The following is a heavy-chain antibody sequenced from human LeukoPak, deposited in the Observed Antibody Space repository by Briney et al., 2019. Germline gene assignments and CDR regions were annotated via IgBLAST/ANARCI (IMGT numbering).Heavy chain of an antibody. J-gene: IGHJ4*02. CDR2: IYYSGST. CDR3: ARQDTDMVQFDY. CDR1: GGSISSGGYY. V-gene: IGHV4-31*03. D-gene: IGHD5-18*01. Sequence: TLSLTCTVSGGSISSGGYYWSWIRQHPGKGLEWIGYIYYSGSTYYNPSLKSRVTISVDTSKNQFSLKLSSVTAADTAVYYCARQDTDMVQFDYWGQGTLVTVSS.